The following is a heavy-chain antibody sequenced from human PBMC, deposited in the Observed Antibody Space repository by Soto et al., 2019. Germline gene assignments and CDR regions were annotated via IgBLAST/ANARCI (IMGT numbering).Heavy chain of an antibody. CDR2: INHSGST. D-gene: IGHD6-19*01. J-gene: IGHJ4*02. CDR1: GGSFSGYY. CDR3: ARVRTSSGSHFDY. V-gene: IGHV4-34*01. Sequence: SETLSLTCAVYGGSFSGYYWSWIRQPPGKGLEWIGEINHSGSTNYNPSLKSRVPISVDTSKNQFSLKLSSVTAADTAVYYCARVRTSSGSHFDYWGQGTLVTVSS.